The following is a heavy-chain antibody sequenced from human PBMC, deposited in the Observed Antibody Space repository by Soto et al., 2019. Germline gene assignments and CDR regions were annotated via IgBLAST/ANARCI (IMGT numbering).Heavy chain of an antibody. CDR3: TRDLNGGNPFDY. D-gene: IGHD2-8*01. Sequence: QVQLVQSGAEVKKPGASVRVSCKPSGYTLTNYAIHWVRQAAGQGLEWLGWIDPGSGYPTYSQKCQGRITLSRDSSASTFYMDLSSLTSEDTAVYFCTRDLNGGNPFDYWGQGTLVTVSS. CDR2: IDPGSGYP. J-gene: IGHJ4*02. V-gene: IGHV1-3*01. CDR1: GYTLTNYA.